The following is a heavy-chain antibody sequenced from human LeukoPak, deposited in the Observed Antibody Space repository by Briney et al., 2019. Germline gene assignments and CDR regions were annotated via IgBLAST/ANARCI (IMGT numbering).Heavy chain of an antibody. Sequence: SETLSLTCTVSGGSISSYYWSWIRQPPGKGLEWIGYIYTSGSTNYNPSLKSRVTMSVDTSKNQFSLKLSSVTAADTAVYYCARQVAAAGIYYYYYMDVWGKGTTVTVSS. V-gene: IGHV4-4*09. J-gene: IGHJ6*03. CDR2: IYTSGST. CDR3: ARQVAAAGIYYYYYMDV. CDR1: GGSISSYY. D-gene: IGHD6-13*01.